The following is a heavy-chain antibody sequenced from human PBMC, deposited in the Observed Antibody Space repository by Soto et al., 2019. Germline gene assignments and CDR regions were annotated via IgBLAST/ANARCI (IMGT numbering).Heavy chain of an antibody. D-gene: IGHD3-3*01. CDR3: ARVLQYYDFWSGYRYYYGMDV. J-gene: IGHJ6*02. V-gene: IGHV4-30-4*01. CDR2: IYYSGST. Sequence: PPGKCLEWIGYIYYSGSTYYNPSLKSRVTISVDTSKNQCSLKLSSVTAADTAVYYCARVLQYYDFWSGYRYYYGMDVWGQGTTVTVSS.